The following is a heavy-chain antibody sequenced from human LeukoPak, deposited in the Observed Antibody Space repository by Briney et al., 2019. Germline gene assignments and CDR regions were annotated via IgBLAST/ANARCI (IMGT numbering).Heavy chain of an antibody. CDR3: ARGYSYGWDY. D-gene: IGHD5-18*01. CDR1: GGTFSSYA. CDR2: ISGSGVST. J-gene: IGHJ4*02. Sequence: SCKASGGTFSSYAISWVRQAPGKGLEWVSAISGSGVSTYYADSVKGRFTVSRDNSKNTLYLQMNSLRAEDTAVYYCARGYSYGWDYWGQGTLVTVSS. V-gene: IGHV3-23*01.